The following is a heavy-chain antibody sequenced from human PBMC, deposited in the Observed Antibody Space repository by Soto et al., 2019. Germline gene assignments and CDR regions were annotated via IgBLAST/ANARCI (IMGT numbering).Heavy chain of an antibody. CDR3: AREKVGTTFFDN. J-gene: IGHJ4*02. D-gene: IGHD1-1*01. V-gene: IGHV4-38-2*02. CDR2: IYPSVGS. CDR1: GFAISGGYY. Sequence: SETLSLTCNVSGFAISGGYYWSWVRQPPGKGLEWIGSIYPSVGSYHNPSLESRLTLSIDTSKNQFTLKLASVTAADTALYYCAREKVGTTFFDNWGQGTQVTVS.